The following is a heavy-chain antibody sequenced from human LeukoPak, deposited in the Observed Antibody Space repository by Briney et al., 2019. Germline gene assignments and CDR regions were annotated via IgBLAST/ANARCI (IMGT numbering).Heavy chain of an antibody. D-gene: IGHD4-17*01. V-gene: IGHV3-33*06. J-gene: IGHJ4*02. Sequence: GGSLRLSCAASGFTFSSYGMHWVRQAQGKGLEWVAVIWYDGSNKYYADSVKGRFTISRDNSKNTLYLQMNSLRAEDTAVYYCAKDCDGDSDYWGQGTLVTVSS. CDR1: GFTFSSYG. CDR3: AKDCDGDSDY. CDR2: IWYDGSNK.